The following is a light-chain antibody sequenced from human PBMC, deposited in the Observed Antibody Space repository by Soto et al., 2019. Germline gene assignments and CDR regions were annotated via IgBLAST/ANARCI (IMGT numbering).Light chain of an antibody. CDR2: TAS. CDR1: QGINSY. CDR3: QQLYSYPLT. J-gene: IGKJ4*01. Sequence: DIPLTQSPSFLSASVGDRVTVTCRASQGINSYLAWYQQKPEKAPKLLIYTASTLQSGVPSRFSGSGSGTEFTLTITSLQPEDFAAYYCQQLYSYPLTFGGGTKVEIK. V-gene: IGKV1-9*01.